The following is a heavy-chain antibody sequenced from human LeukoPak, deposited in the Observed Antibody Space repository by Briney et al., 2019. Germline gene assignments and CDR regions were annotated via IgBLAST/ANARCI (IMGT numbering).Heavy chain of an antibody. Sequence: PSETLSLTCTVSGGSISSGSYYWSWIRQPAGKGLEWIGSIYYSGSTYYNPSLKSRVTISVDTSKNQFSLKLSSVTAADTAVYYCARSPSYCSSTSCYPDAFDIWGQGTMVTVSS. CDR2: IYYSGST. V-gene: IGHV4-39*01. J-gene: IGHJ3*02. CDR3: ARSPSYCSSTSCYPDAFDI. CDR1: GGSISSGSYY. D-gene: IGHD2-2*01.